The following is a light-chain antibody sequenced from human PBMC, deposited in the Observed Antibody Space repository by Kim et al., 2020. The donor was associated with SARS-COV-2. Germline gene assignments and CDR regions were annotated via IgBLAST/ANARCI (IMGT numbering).Light chain of an antibody. CDR3: QQYFNGTLT. J-gene: IGKJ4*01. Sequence: AIRMTQSPSSLSAAAGDGVTITCRASHFISTYVAWYQQQPGKAPNLLIYAASTLQSGVPSRFSASGSGTDFTLTISNLQSEDFATYYCQQYFNGTLTFGGGTKVDIK. V-gene: IGKV1-8*01. CDR2: AAS. CDR1: HFISTY.